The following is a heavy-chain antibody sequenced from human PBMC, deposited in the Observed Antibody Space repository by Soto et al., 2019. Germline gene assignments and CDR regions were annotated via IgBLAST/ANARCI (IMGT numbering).Heavy chain of an antibody. V-gene: IGHV1-46*01. CDR3: ARVGTAMVPRYYYYGMDV. J-gene: IGHJ6*02. D-gene: IGHD5-18*01. Sequence: ASVKVSCKASGYTFTSYYMHWVRQAPGQGLEWMGIINPSGGSTSYAQKFQGRVTMTRDTSTSTVYMELSSLRSEDTAAYYCARVGTAMVPRYYYYGMDVWGQGTTVTVSS. CDR1: GYTFTSYY. CDR2: INPSGGST.